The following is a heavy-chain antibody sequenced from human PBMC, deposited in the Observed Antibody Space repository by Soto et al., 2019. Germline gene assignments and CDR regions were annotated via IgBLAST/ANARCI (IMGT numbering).Heavy chain of an antibody. CDR3: AKDPKNFLSGLMG. J-gene: IGHJ4*02. CDR2: ISYDGSNK. V-gene: IGHV3-30*18. D-gene: IGHD3-3*01. CDR1: GFTFSSYG. Sequence: QVQLVESGGGVVQPGRSLRLSCAASGFTFSSYGMHWVRQAPGKGLEWVAVISYDGSNKYYADSVKGRFTISRDNSKNKLYLQMNSLRAEDTAVYYCAKDPKNFLSGLMGWGQGTLVTVSA.